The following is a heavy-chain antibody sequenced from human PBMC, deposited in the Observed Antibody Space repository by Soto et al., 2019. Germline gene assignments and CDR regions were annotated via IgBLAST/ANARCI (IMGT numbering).Heavy chain of an antibody. J-gene: IGHJ6*02. V-gene: IGHV1-69*13. CDR3: ARHYYDSSGYLRHYYYYYGMDV. Sequence: ASVKVSCKASGGTFSSYAISWVRQAPGQGLEWMGGIIPIFGTANYAQKFQGRVTITADESTSTAYMELSSLRSEDTAVYYCARHYYDSSGYLRHYYYYYGMDVWGQGTTVTVSS. CDR2: IIPIFGTA. D-gene: IGHD3-22*01. CDR1: GGTFSSYA.